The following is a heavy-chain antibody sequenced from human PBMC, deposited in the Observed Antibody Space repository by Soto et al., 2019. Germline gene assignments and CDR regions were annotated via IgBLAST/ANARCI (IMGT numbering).Heavy chain of an antibody. CDR2: ISSSSSYI. CDR3: ARWGGYSYGYRSYYFDY. CDR1: GFTFSSYS. D-gene: IGHD5-18*01. J-gene: IGHJ4*02. V-gene: IGHV3-21*01. Sequence: GGSLRLSCAASGFTFSSYSMNWVRQAPGKGLEWVSSISSSSSYIYYADSVKGRFTISRDNAKNSLYLQMNSLRAEDTAVYYCARWGGYSYGYRSYYFDYWGQGTLVTVSS.